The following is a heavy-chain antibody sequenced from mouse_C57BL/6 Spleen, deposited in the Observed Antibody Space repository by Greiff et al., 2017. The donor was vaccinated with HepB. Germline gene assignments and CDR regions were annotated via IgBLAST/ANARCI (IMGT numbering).Heavy chain of an antibody. J-gene: IGHJ2*01. CDR3: ARDGSGYFDY. Sequence: QVQLQQPGAELVRPGSSVKLSCKASGYTFTSYWMDWVKQRPGQGLEWIGNIHPSDSETHYNQKFKDKATLTVDKSSSTAYMQLSSLTSEDSAVYYCARDGSGYFDYWGQGTTLTVSS. V-gene: IGHV1-61*01. D-gene: IGHD3-2*02. CDR1: GYTFTSYW. CDR2: IHPSDSET.